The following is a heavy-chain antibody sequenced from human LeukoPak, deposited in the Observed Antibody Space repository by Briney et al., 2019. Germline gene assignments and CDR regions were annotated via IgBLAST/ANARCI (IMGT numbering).Heavy chain of an antibody. Sequence: GGSLRLSCAASGFTFSAYAMHWVRQAPGKGLEWVTLISYDGSKEYYADSVKGRFTISRDNSKNTLYLQMNSLRAEDTAVYYCARSDRPQYCSSTSCYNPPYYYGMDVWGQGTTVTVSS. CDR3: ARSDRPQYCSSTSCYNPPYYYGMDV. J-gene: IGHJ6*02. CDR2: ISYDGSKE. V-gene: IGHV3-30*04. D-gene: IGHD2-2*02. CDR1: GFTFSAYA.